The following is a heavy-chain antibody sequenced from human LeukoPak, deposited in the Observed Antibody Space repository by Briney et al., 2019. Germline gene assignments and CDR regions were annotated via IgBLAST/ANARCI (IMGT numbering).Heavy chain of an antibody. CDR3: AKDDDNNAKLLLDY. J-gene: IGHJ4*02. D-gene: IGHD3-9*01. CDR1: GFTFSDYY. CDR2: ISSSGSTI. Sequence: KAGGSLRLSCAASGFTFSDYYMGWIRQAPGKGLEWVSYISSSGSTIYYADSVKGRFTISRDNAKNSLYLQMNGLRAEDTAVYYCAKDDDNNAKLLLDYWGQGTLVTVSS. V-gene: IGHV3-11*01.